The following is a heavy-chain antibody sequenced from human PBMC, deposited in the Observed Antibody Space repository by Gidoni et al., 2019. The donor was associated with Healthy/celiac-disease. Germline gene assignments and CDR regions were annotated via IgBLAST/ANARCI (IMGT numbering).Heavy chain of an antibody. CDR2: ISYDGSNK. CDR1: GFTFSSYA. Sequence: QVQLVESGGGVVPPGRSLRLSCAASGFTFSSYAMHWVRQAPGKGLEWVAVISYDGSNKYYADSVKGRFTISRDNSKNTLYLQMNSLRAEDTAVYYCARDYYDSSGYQPVRAFDIWGQGTMVTVSS. CDR3: ARDYYDSSGYQPVRAFDI. V-gene: IGHV3-30-3*01. D-gene: IGHD3-22*01. J-gene: IGHJ3*02.